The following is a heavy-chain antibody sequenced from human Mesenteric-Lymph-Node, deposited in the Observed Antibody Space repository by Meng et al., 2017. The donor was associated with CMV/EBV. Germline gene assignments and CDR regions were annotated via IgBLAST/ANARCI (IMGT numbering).Heavy chain of an antibody. D-gene: IGHD2/OR15-2a*01. V-gene: IGHV1-2*02. CDR1: GYTFTGYY. CDR2: INPNSGGT. J-gene: IGHJ6*02. CDR3: ARDLLLDSYGMDV. Sequence: ASVKVSCKASGYTFTGYYMQWVRQAPGQGLEWMGWINPNSGGTDYAQKFQGRVTMTRDTSISTAYMELSRVKSDDTAVYYCARDLLLDSYGMDVWGQGTTVTVSS.